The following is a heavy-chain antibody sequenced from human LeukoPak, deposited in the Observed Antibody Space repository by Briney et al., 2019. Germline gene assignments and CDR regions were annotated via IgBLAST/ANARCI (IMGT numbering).Heavy chain of an antibody. CDR3: ARDRQATTAYDAFDI. J-gene: IGHJ3*02. Sequence: AEPLSLTCTASGDSISSYYWSWIRQPPGKGLEWMGFIYYSGSNKYNPSLKSRVTISVDTSKNQFSLKLSSVTAADTAVYYCARDRQATTAYDAFDIWGRGTMVTVSS. CDR1: GDSISSYY. CDR2: IYYSGSN. D-gene: IGHD4-17*01. V-gene: IGHV4-59*01.